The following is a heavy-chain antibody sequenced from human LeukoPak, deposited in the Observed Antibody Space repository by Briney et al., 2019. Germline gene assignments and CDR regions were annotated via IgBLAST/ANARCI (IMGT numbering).Heavy chain of an antibody. Sequence: SETLSLTCVVSGYSISRDYFWGWIRQPPGKGLEWIGTISHSGTTFYKPSLKTRITISLDTSKNQFSLKVNSVTAADTAMYYCARDIGQLRSDYWGQGILVTVSS. CDR1: GYSISRDYF. D-gene: IGHD2-2*01. J-gene: IGHJ4*02. CDR3: ARDIGQLRSDY. V-gene: IGHV4-38-2*02. CDR2: ISHSGTT.